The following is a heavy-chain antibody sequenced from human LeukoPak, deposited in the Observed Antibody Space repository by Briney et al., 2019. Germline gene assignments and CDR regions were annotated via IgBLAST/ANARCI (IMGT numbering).Heavy chain of an antibody. CDR2: IYSDGRT. J-gene: IGHJ4*02. CDR1: GFTVISNY. V-gene: IGHV3-53*01. Sequence: PGGSLRLSCAASGFTVISNYMSWVRQAPGKGLEWVSIIYSDGRTYYPDSVKGRFTISRDNSKNTLYLQMNSLRVEDTAVYYCARVHPQSGYFDYWGQGTLVTVSS. CDR3: ARVHPQSGYFDY.